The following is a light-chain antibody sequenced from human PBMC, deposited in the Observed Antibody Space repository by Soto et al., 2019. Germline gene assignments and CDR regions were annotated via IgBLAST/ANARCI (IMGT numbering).Light chain of an antibody. CDR3: HSYDTTAHWV. Sequence: NFMLTQPHSGSESPGKTVTISCTRSGGSIANNYVQWYQQRPGSAPTPVIFQDNERPFGVPDRFSGSIDRSSNSASLTISGLRTEDEADYYCHSYDTTAHWVFGGGTKLTVL. CDR1: GGSIANNY. J-gene: IGLJ3*02. CDR2: QDN. V-gene: IGLV6-57*04.